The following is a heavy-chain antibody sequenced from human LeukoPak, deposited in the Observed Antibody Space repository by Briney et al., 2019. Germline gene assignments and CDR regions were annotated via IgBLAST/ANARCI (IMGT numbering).Heavy chain of an antibody. Sequence: SETLSLTCAVYIDSFSNYHWNWLRQTPAKGMEWLGEVNESGGTNIRPSLRRRVILSVDTSKNQFSLKLISVTVADTAIYYCARGQGATVPQVGKNWFDPWGQGTRVTVSS. CDR3: ARGQGATVPQVGKNWFDP. CDR1: IDSFSNYH. D-gene: IGHD1-26*01. V-gene: IGHV4-34*01. J-gene: IGHJ5*02. CDR2: VNESGGT.